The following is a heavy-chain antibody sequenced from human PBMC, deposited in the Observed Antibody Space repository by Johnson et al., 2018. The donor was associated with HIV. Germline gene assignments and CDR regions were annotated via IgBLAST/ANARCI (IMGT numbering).Heavy chain of an antibody. J-gene: IGHJ3*02. V-gene: IGHV3-23*04. Sequence: VQLVESGGGLVQPGGSLRLSCAASGFTFSSYAMSWVRQAPGKGLAWVSAISGSGGSTYYADSVKGRFTISRDNAQNTLNLQINTLRAEDTAVYYCARVREMATNRRAFDIWGQGTMVTVSS. CDR1: GFTFSSYA. D-gene: IGHD5-24*01. CDR3: ARVREMATNRRAFDI. CDR2: ISGSGGST.